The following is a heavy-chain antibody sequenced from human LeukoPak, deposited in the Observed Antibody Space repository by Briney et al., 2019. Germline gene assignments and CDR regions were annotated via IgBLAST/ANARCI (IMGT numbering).Heavy chain of an antibody. V-gene: IGHV4-59*08. Sequence: SETLSLTCTVSGGSISSYYWSWIRQPPGKGLEWIGYIYYSGTTNYNPSLKSRVTISVDTSKNQFSLKLSSVTAADTAVYYCARANYGDYDGKDYWGQGTLVTVSS. J-gene: IGHJ4*02. CDR1: GGSISSYY. CDR3: ARANYGDYDGKDY. CDR2: IYYSGTT. D-gene: IGHD4-17*01.